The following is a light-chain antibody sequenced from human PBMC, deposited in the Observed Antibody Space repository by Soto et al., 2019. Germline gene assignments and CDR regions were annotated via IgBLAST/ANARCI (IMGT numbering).Light chain of an antibody. V-gene: IGKV3-11*01. CDR3: QQRSDWPRT. Sequence: EIVFTQSPASLSLSPGERATLSCRANQSVSNFLVWYPQKPGQAPRRLIYDASNRATGIPARFSGSGSGTDFTLTISRLEPQDFAIYYCQQRSDWPRTFGRGTKREIK. CDR2: DAS. CDR1: QSVSNF. J-gene: IGKJ2*02.